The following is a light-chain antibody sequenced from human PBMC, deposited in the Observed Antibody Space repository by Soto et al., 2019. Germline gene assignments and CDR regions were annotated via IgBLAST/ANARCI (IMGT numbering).Light chain of an antibody. CDR3: AAWDDSLSGYV. V-gene: IGLV1-47*01. CDR1: SSKIGSNY. CDR2: RNN. Sequence: QSVLTQPPSASGTPGQRVTISCSGSSSKIGSNYAYWYQQLPGTAPKLLIYRNNQRHSGVPDRFSGSKSGTSASLSISGHRSEDEADYYCAAWDDSLSGYVFGTGTKLTVL. J-gene: IGLJ1*01.